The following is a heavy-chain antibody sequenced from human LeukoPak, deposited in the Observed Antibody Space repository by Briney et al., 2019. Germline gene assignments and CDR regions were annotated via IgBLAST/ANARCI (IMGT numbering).Heavy chain of an antibody. V-gene: IGHV3-23*01. CDR3: ASQGLVVVTARDAFDI. CDR1: GFTFSSYA. Sequence: GGSLRLSCAASGFTFSSYAMTWVRQAPGKGLEWVSAISGSGGSTYYADSVRGRFTISRDNSKNTLYLQMNSLRAEDTAVYYCASQGLVVVTARDAFDIWGQGTMVTVPS. CDR2: ISGSGGST. J-gene: IGHJ3*02. D-gene: IGHD2-21*02.